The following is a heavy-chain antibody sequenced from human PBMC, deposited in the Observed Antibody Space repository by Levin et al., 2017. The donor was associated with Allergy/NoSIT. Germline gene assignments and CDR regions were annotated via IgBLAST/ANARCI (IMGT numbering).Heavy chain of an antibody. CDR1: GYTLTSDC. D-gene: IGHD3-3*01. Sequence: ASVKVSCKASGYTLTSDCMHWVRQAPGQGLEWMGIIDPSGAVTTYAQGFQGRLTVTRDTSTSTAYMELSSLRSEDTAVYYCASRITIFGVVFDYWGQGTLVTVSS. CDR2: IDPSGAVT. CDR3: ASRITIFGVVFDY. J-gene: IGHJ4*02. V-gene: IGHV1-46*01.